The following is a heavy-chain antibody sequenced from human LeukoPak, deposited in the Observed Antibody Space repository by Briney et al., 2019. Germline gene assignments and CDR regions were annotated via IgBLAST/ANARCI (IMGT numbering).Heavy chain of an antibody. V-gene: IGHV3-7*01. CDR2: IRQDGSTM. CDR1: GFTFSSYW. D-gene: IGHD3-10*01. Sequence: GGSLRLPCAASGFTFSSYWMSWVRQAPGKGLEWVANIRQDGSTMSYMDSVRGRFTISRDNAKNSLYLQMSSLGADDTAVYYCVRDRGFGANDYWGQGTLVTVSS. CDR3: VRDRGFGANDY. J-gene: IGHJ4*02.